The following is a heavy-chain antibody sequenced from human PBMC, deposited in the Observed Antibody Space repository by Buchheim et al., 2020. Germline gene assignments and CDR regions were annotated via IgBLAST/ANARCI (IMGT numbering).Heavy chain of an antibody. CDR2: IKQDGGKK. CDR1: GFTFSRDW. D-gene: IGHD6-6*01. CDR3: TSSYGLDV. J-gene: IGHJ6*02. Sequence: EVQLVESGGGLVQPGGSLRLSCAASGFTFSRDWMIWVRQAPGKGLEWVANIKQDGGKKYYVEYVKGRFTISRDNAKKSLYLQMNSLRAEYTAVYYCTSSYGLDVWGQGTT. V-gene: IGHV3-7*01.